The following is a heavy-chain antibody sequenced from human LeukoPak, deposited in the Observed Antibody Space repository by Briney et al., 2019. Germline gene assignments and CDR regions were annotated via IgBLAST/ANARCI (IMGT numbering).Heavy chain of an antibody. V-gene: IGHV3-33*01. CDR2: IWYDGTTK. CDR3: ARNDYNYGGFDY. Sequence: PGRSLRLSCAASGFTFTTYGMVWVRQAPGKGLEWVAVIWYDGTTKYYADSVKGRFTISRDNSKNMLFLQMNSLRAEDTAVYYCARNDYNYGGFDYWGQGTLVTVSS. D-gene: IGHD5-24*01. J-gene: IGHJ4*02. CDR1: GFTFTTYG.